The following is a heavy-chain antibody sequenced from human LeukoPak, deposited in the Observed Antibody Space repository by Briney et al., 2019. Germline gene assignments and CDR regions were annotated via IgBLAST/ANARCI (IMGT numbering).Heavy chain of an antibody. Sequence: PSETLSLTCAVYGGSISSYYWSWIRQPPGKGLEWIGYIYYSGSTNYNPSLKSRVTISVDTSKNQFSLKLSSVTAADTAVYYCARGIAVAGTLDWFDPWGQGTLVTVSS. CDR1: GGSISSYY. J-gene: IGHJ5*02. CDR2: IYYSGST. V-gene: IGHV4-59*01. CDR3: ARGIAVAGTLDWFDP. D-gene: IGHD6-19*01.